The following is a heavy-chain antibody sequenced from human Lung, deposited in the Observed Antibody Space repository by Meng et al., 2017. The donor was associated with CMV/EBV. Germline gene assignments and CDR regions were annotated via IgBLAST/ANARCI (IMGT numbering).Heavy chain of an antibody. CDR1: GFTFSTYS. CDR2: ISSSSSYI. Sequence: SCAASGFTFSTYSMNWARQAPGKGLEWVSSISSSSSYIYYVDSVKGRFTISRDNAKNSLYLQMNRLRAEDTAVYYCARSDAYRSSWYGDYWGQGKXVTVDS. J-gene: IGHJ4*02. D-gene: IGHD6-13*01. CDR3: ARSDAYRSSWYGDY. V-gene: IGHV3-21*01.